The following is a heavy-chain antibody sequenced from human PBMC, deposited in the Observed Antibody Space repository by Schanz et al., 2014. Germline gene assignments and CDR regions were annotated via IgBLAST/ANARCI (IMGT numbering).Heavy chain of an antibody. Sequence: QVQLQESGPGLVKPSETLSLTCSVSGGSIRTYFWAWIRQPPGKGLEWIGFIYYSGSTNYNPSLKSGAPISVDMSKNHFALTLTSVTAADTGVYYCARQYSGWSRFDPWGQGIRVTVSS. V-gene: IGHV4-59*08. CDR2: IYYSGST. D-gene: IGHD6-19*01. J-gene: IGHJ5*02. CDR3: ARQYSGWSRFDP. CDR1: GGSIRTYF.